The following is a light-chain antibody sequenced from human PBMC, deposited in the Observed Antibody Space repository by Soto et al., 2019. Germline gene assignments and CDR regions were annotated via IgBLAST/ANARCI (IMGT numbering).Light chain of an antibody. J-gene: IGLJ2*01. Sequence: QSVLTQPPSASGSPGQSVTISCTGTSSDIGGNNFVSWYQHHPGKAPKLMLYDVIKRPSGVPARFSGSKSGNTASLTVSGLQAEDEADYYCSSYGGSNNFVVLGGGTKLTVL. CDR3: SSYGGSNNFVV. CDR1: SSDIGGNNF. V-gene: IGLV2-8*01. CDR2: DVI.